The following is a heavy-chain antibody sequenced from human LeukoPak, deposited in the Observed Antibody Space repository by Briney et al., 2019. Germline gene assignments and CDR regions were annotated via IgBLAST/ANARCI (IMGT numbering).Heavy chain of an antibody. CDR1: GDSISNYY. D-gene: IGHD4-17*01. Sequence: SGTLSLTCTVSGDSISNYYWSWIRQPAGKGLEWIGRIHTSGSTNYNPSLRSRVTMSVDTSKNQFSLKLSSVTAADTAVYYCARVKLTTVTPHDSWGQGTLVTVSS. V-gene: IGHV4-4*07. J-gene: IGHJ4*02. CDR2: IHTSGST. CDR3: ARVKLTTVTPHDS.